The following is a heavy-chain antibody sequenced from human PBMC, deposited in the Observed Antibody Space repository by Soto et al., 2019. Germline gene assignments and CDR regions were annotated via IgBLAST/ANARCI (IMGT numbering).Heavy chain of an antibody. CDR2: IYHSGST. D-gene: IGHD2-15*01. CDR3: AIGEGAAEGMDV. J-gene: IGHJ6*02. CDR1: GGSISSGGYS. V-gene: IGHV4-30-2*02. Sequence: SETLSLTCAVSGGSISSGGYSWSWIRQPPGKGLEWIGYIYHSGSTNYNPSLKSRVTISVDTSKNQFSLKLSSVTAADTAVYYCAIGEGAAEGMDVWGQGTTVTVSS.